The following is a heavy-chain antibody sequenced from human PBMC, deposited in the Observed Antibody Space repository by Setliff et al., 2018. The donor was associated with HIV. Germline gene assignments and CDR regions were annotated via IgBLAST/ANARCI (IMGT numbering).Heavy chain of an antibody. V-gene: IGHV4-30-4*08. Sequence: SETLSLTCSVSGGSISSSSYYGGWIRQPPGKGLEWIGYIYYTGSTYYNPSLKSRVTISLDTSRNQFSLKLSSVTAADTAVYYCECYNSDDGYFDNWGQGALVTVSS. J-gene: IGHJ4*02. CDR1: GGSISSSSYY. D-gene: IGHD2-8*01. CDR2: IYYTGST. CDR3: ECYNSDDGYFDN.